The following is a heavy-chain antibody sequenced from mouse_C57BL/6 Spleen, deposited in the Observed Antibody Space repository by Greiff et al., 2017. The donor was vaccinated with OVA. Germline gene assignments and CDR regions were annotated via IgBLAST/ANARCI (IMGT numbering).Heavy chain of an antibody. V-gene: IGHV3-6*01. Sequence: ESGPGLVKPSQSLSLTCSVTGYSITSGYYWNWIRQFPGNKLEWMGYISYDGSNNYNPSLKNRISITRDTSKNQFFLKLNSVTTEDTATYYCARDLSYYDPWFAYWGQGTLVTVSA. D-gene: IGHD2-4*01. CDR3: ARDLSYYDPWFAY. CDR2: ISYDGSN. J-gene: IGHJ3*01. CDR1: GYSITSGYY.